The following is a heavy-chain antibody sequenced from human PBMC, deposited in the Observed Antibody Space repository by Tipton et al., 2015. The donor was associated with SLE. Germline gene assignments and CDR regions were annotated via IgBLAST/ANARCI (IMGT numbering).Heavy chain of an antibody. Sequence: LRLSCAVYGGSFSGYYWTWIRQAPGKGLEWIGEINHGGSTNYNPSLKSRVTISEDTSKNQFSLKLTSVTAADTAIYYCVRGHPHIVVLIGGGWFDPWGQGTLVTVSS. CDR2: INHGGST. V-gene: IGHV4-34*01. CDR1: GGSFSGYY. J-gene: IGHJ5*02. D-gene: IGHD2-21*01. CDR3: VRGHPHIVVLIGGGWFDP.